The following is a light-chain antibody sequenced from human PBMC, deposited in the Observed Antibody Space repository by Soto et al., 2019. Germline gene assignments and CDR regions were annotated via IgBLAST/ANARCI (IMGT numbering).Light chain of an antibody. CDR2: DVS. CDR1: SSDVGAYNY. J-gene: IGLJ1*01. CDR3: CSYAGSPYV. V-gene: IGLV2-11*01. Sequence: QSVLTQPRSVSGFPGQSVTISCTGASSDVGAYNYVSWYQQHPGKAPKLMIYDVSTRPSGVPDRFSGSKSGTTASLTISGLQAEDEADYYCCSYAGSPYVFGTGTKVTVL.